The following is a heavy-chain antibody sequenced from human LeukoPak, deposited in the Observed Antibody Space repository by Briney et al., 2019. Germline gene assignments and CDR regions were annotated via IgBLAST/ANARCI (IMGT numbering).Heavy chain of an antibody. D-gene: IGHD4-23*01. CDR1: GFTFSSYW. CDR2: INSDGSGT. CDR3: AKSPAVDAAFDI. V-gene: IGHV3-74*01. J-gene: IGHJ3*02. Sequence: AGGSLRLSCAASGFTFSSYWMHWVRQAPGKGLVWVSSINSDGSGTSYADSVKGRFTISRDNSKNTLYLQMNSLRAEDTAVYYCAKSPAVDAAFDIWGQGTMVTVSS.